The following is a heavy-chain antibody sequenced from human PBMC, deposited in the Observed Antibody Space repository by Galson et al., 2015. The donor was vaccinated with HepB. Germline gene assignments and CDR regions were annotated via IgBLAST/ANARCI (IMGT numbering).Heavy chain of an antibody. D-gene: IGHD3-10*01. CDR3: ARDRPRWFGELLVRFGELLGSDYYYGMDV. Sequence: SLRLSCAASGFTFSSYSMNWVRQAPGKGLEWVSSISSSSSYIYYADSVKGRFTISRDNAKNSLYLQMDSLRAEDTAVYYCARDRPRWFGELLVRFGELLGSDYYYGMDVWGQGTTVTVSS. CDR1: GFTFSSYS. CDR2: ISSSSSYI. V-gene: IGHV3-21*01. J-gene: IGHJ6*02.